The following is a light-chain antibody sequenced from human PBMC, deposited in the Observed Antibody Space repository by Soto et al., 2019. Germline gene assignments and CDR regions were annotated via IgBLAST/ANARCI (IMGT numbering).Light chain of an antibody. Sequence: QSVLTQPRSVSGSPGQSVTISCTGTSSDVGGYNYVSWYQQHPGKAPKLMIYDVSKRPSGVPDRFSGSKSGNTASLTISGLQAEDEAEYDCCSYAGSYTFGVVFGGGTKVTVL. CDR2: DVS. J-gene: IGLJ2*01. V-gene: IGLV2-11*01. CDR3: CSYAGSYTFGVV. CDR1: SSDVGGYNY.